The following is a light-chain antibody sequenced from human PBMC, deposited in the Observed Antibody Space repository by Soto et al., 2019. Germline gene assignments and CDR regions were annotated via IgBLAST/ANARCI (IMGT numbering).Light chain of an antibody. V-gene: IGKV3-20*01. J-gene: IGKJ4*01. CDR1: QGVSSSH. Sequence: DIVLTQSPGTLSLSPGESVTVSCRASQGVSSSHLAWYQQKPGQAPRLFIYGASRRATGIPDRFSGSGSGTEFTLTISRLQPEDFAVYSCQHYGNSLTFGGGTKVEIK. CDR3: QHYGNSLT. CDR2: GAS.